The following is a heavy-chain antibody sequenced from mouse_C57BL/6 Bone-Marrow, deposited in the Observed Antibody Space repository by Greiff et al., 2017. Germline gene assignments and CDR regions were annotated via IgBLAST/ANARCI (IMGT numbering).Heavy chain of an antibody. J-gene: IGHJ1*03. CDR2: ISSGGSYT. Sequence: EVQGVESGGDLVKPGGSLKLSCAASGFTFSSYGMSWVRQTPDTRLEWVATISSGGSYTYYPDSVKGRFTISRDNAKNTRYLQMSSLKSEDTAMYYCARLGTTVGLDVWGTGTTVTVSS. CDR1: GFTFSSYG. CDR3: ARLGTTVGLDV. V-gene: IGHV5-6*01. D-gene: IGHD1-1*01.